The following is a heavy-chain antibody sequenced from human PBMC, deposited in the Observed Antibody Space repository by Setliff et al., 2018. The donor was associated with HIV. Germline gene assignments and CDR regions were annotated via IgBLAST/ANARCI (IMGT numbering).Heavy chain of an antibody. CDR2: TYSRGTS. CDR1: GGSINSGDYF. D-gene: IGHD1-26*01. CDR3: ARRGSYSSPDTL. Sequence: SETLSLTCTVSGGSINSGDYFWSWIRQHPGKGLEWIGYTYSRGTSYYHPSLNNRVTMSLDTSKNHSSLKVDSVTAADTAVYYCARRGSYSSPDTLWGQGTLVTVSS. V-gene: IGHV4-31*03. J-gene: IGHJ4*02.